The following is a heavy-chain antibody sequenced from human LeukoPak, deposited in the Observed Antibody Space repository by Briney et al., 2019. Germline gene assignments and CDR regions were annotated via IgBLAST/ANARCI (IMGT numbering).Heavy chain of an antibody. CDR1: GGSISSGSYY. V-gene: IGHV4-61*02. J-gene: IGHJ4*02. CDR3: ARDIGSGWYGY. D-gene: IGHD6-19*01. Sequence: SETLSLTCTVSGGSISSGSYYWTWIRQPAGKGLEWIGRIYTSGTTNYNPSLTTRVTISLDTSNNLFSLKLSSVTAADTAVYYCARDIGSGWYGYWGQGTLVTVSS. CDR2: IYTSGTT.